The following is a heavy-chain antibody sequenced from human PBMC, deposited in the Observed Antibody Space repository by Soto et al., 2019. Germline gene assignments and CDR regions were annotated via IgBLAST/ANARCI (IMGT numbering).Heavy chain of an antibody. CDR1: GGSFSGYY. J-gene: IGHJ5*02. V-gene: IGHV4-34*01. CDR3: ARGLARIAANWFDP. D-gene: IGHD6-13*01. CDR2: INHSGST. Sequence: SETLSLTCAVYGGSFSGYYWSWIRQPPGKGLEWIGEINHSGSTNYNPSLKSRVTISVDTSKNQFSLKLSSVTAADTVVYYCARGLARIAANWFDPWGQGTLVTVSS.